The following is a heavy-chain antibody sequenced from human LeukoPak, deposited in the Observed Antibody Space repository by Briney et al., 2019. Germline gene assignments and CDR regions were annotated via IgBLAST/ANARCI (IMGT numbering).Heavy chain of an antibody. J-gene: IGHJ6*02. CDR1: GISVSSNY. V-gene: IGHV3-53*01. CDR3: ATLYDVDV. CDR2: IYSSAGNT. Sequence: GGSLRLSCTASGISVSSNYMTWVRQAPGKGLEWVSVIYSSAGNTYYTGSVKGRFTISRDISKNTVYLQMNNLRAEDSAVYYCATLYDVDVWGQGTTVTVSS.